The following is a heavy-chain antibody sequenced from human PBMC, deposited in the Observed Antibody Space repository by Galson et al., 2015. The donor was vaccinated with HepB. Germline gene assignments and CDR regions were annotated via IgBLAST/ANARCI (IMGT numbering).Heavy chain of an antibody. V-gene: IGHV3-23*01. D-gene: IGHD3-22*01. CDR3: AKAAPYYDSSGPFDY. CDR1: GFTFSSYA. J-gene: IGHJ4*02. CDR2: ISGSGGST. Sequence: SLRLSCAASGFTFSSYAMSWVRQAPGKGLEWVSAISGSGGSTYYADSVKGRFTISRDNSKKRLYLQMNSLRAEDTAVYYCAKAAPYYDSSGPFDYWGQGTLVTVSS.